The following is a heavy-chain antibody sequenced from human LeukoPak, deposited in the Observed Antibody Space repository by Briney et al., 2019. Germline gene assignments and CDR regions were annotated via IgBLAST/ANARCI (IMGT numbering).Heavy chain of an antibody. CDR2: IYYSGST. V-gene: IGHV4-59*11. Sequence: SETLSLTCTVSGGSISSHYWSWIRQPPGKGLEWIGYIYYSGSTNYNPSLKSRVTISVDTSKNQFSLKLSSVTAADTAVYYCARENSEDAFDIWGQGTMVIVSS. CDR3: ARENSEDAFDI. D-gene: IGHD4-23*01. CDR1: GGSISSHY. J-gene: IGHJ3*02.